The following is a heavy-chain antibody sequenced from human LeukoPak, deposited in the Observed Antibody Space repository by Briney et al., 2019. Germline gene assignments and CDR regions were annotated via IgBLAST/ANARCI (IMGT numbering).Heavy chain of an antibody. D-gene: IGHD3-16*01. Sequence: SDTMSLSYTFADGSLSSYFWSWIQQPPEKRLEWIGYDSYSWGTRYNPSLKSRVTISVDTSKKPSSLKLSAATAADTAVYYCARVLDLSKRGLDAFDIWGQGTMVTVSS. CDR2: DSYSWGT. J-gene: IGHJ3*02. V-gene: IGHV4-59*01. CDR1: DGSLSSYF. CDR3: ARVLDLSKRGLDAFDI.